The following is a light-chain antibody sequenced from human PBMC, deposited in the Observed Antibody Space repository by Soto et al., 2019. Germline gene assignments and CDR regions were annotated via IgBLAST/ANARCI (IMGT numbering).Light chain of an antibody. J-gene: IGKJ2*01. CDR1: QTVSRS. CDR3: QQYIDWPPYT. Sequence: EFVLSQSPATLSVPQAERATLSCRASQTVSRSLAWYQQKPGQAPRLLIYGASTRATGIPGRFSGSGSGTDFTLTISSLQSEDFAVYYCQQYIDWPPYTFGQGTKVDIK. CDR2: GAS. V-gene: IGKV3-15*01.